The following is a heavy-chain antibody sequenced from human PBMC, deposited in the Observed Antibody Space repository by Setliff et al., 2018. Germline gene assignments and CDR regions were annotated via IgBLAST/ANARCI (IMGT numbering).Heavy chain of an antibody. CDR3: ARGRHHDTLSGYIDF. D-gene: IGHD3-9*01. V-gene: IGHV3-53*05. Sequence: PGGSLRLSCATSGFTVSSSDMSWVRQAPGKGLEWISVLSGDGNAYYADSVKGRFTISGDTSKNTLYLQMNSLRAEDTAFYYCARGRHHDTLSGYIDFLGQGTLVTVSS. CDR2: LSGDGNA. CDR1: GFTVSSSD. J-gene: IGHJ4*02.